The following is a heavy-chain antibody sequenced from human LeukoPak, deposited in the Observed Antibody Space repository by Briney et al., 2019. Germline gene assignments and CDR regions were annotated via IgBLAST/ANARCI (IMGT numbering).Heavy chain of an antibody. D-gene: IGHD6-19*01. CDR2: INTGNGNT. J-gene: IGHJ4*02. Sequence: ASVKVSCKASGYTFTNYAMHWVRQAPGQRLEWMGWINTGNGNTKYSQEFHGRVTITRDTSENTAYMELSSLRSEDMSVYYCARAVKYRSGPLTDLLPYYFDYWGQGTLVTVSS. V-gene: IGHV1-3*03. CDR1: GYTFTNYA. CDR3: ARAVKYRSGPLTDLLPYYFDY.